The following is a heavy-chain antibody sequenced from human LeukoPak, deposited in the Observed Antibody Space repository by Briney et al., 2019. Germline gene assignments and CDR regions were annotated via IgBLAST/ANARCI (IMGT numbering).Heavy chain of an antibody. CDR2: ISSSSSYI. V-gene: IGHV3-21*01. J-gene: IGHJ4*02. CDR3: ARDLSIFGVVTNYFDY. CDR1: GFTFSSYS. D-gene: IGHD3-3*01. Sequence: GSLRLSCAASGFTFSSYSMNWVRQAPGKGLEWVSSISSSSSYIYYADSVKGRFTISRDNAKNSLYLQMNSLRAEDTAVYYCARDLSIFGVVTNYFDYWGQGTLVTVSS.